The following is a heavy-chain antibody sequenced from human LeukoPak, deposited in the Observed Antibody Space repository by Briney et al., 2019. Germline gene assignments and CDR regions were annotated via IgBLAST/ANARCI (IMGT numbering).Heavy chain of an antibody. V-gene: IGHV4-59*01. CDR3: ARATTYSSGPDY. CDR1: GGSISTYY. D-gene: IGHD6-19*01. J-gene: IGHJ4*02. CDR2: IYHSGST. Sequence: SETLSLTCTVSGGSISTYYWSWIRQPPGKGLEWIGYIYHSGSTSYNPSLKSRVTISVDTSKNQFSLKLSSVTAADTAVYYCARATTYSSGPDYWGQGTLVTVSS.